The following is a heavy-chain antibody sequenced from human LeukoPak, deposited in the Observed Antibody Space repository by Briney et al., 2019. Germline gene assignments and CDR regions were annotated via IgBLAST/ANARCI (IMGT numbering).Heavy chain of an antibody. J-gene: IGHJ4*02. CDR1: GFTFSTYE. D-gene: IGHD4-23*01. V-gene: IGHV3-21*01. CDR3: AREVIGGNSA. CDR2: ISSSTTYI. Sequence: GGSLRLSCAASGFTFSTYEASWVRQAPGKGLEWVASISSSTTYIYYADSLKGRLTISRDDAKNSLYLQMSSLRAEDTAVYYCAREVIGGNSAWGQGTLVTVSS.